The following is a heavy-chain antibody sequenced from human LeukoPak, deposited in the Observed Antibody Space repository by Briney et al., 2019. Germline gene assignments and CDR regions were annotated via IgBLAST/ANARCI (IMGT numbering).Heavy chain of an antibody. CDR2: MNPKRGNT. J-gene: IGHJ5*02. CDR3: ARDQDIVVVVAALRQREMGGFDP. CDR1: GYTFTNYD. Sequence: ASVKVSCKASGYTFTNYDINWVRQATGQGPAWMGWMNPKRGNTGYAQKFQGRVTMTRNTSISTAYMELSSLRSDDTAVYYCARDQDIVVVVAALRQREMGGFDPWGQGTLVTVSS. V-gene: IGHV1-8*01. D-gene: IGHD2-15*01.